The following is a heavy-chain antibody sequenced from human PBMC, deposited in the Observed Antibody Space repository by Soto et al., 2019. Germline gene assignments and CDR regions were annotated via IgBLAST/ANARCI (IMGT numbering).Heavy chain of an antibody. D-gene: IGHD3-10*01. Sequence: GASVKVSCKASGGTFSSYAISCVRQAPGQGLEWMGGIIPIFGTANYAQKFQGRVTITADESTSTAYMELSSLRSEDTAVYYCARDKAAMVRGVTYYYGMDVWGQGTTVTV. CDR2: IIPIFGTA. CDR1: GGTFSSYA. CDR3: ARDKAAMVRGVTYYYGMDV. V-gene: IGHV1-69*13. J-gene: IGHJ6*02.